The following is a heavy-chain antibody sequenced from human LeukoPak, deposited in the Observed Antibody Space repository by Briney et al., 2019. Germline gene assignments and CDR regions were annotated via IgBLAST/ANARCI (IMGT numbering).Heavy chain of an antibody. V-gene: IGHV3-33*01. CDR1: GFTFSSYG. J-gene: IGHJ6*02. CDR3: ARDGSNYGMDV. D-gene: IGHD4-11*01. Sequence: GGSLRLSCAASGFTFSSYGMHWVRQAPRKGLGWVAVIWYDGSNKYYADSVKGRFTISRDNSKNTLYLQMNSLRAEDTAVYYCARDGSNYGMDVWGQGTTVTVSS. CDR2: IWYDGSNK.